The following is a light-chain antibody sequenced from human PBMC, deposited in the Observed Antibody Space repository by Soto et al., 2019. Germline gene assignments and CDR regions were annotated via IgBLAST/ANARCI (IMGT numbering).Light chain of an antibody. CDR2: DTS. Sequence: IVLTQSPGTLSLSPGERSTLSCRTSQSVSNTYVAWYQQKPGQAPRLLIYDTSSRVTGIPDRFSGSGSGTDFTLTISRLEPEDVAVFYCQQYGPSEIRFGQGPRLE. CDR1: QSVSNTY. J-gene: IGKJ5*01. V-gene: IGKV3-20*01. CDR3: QQYGPSEIR.